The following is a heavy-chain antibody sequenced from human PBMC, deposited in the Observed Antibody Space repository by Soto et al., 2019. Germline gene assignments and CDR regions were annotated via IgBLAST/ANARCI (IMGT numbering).Heavy chain of an antibody. CDR2: ISPDGSNR. J-gene: IGHJ4*02. V-gene: IGHV3-74*01. D-gene: IGHD2-21*01. CDR3: ASWGHIVPVPPTDFDH. Sequence: EVQLMESGGGLVQPGGSLRLSCAASGFTFSTYWMNWVRQTPGKGLMWVSRISPDGSNRGYADSVEGRFTVSRDNAKNTLYLQMHSLRAEDTAMYYCASWGHIVPVPPTDFDHWGEGTLVTVSS. CDR1: GFTFSTYW.